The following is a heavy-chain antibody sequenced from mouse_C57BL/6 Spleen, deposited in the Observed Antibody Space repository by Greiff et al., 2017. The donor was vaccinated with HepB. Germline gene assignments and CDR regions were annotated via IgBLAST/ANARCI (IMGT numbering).Heavy chain of an antibody. D-gene: IGHD1-1*01. CDR1: GYTFTDYY. J-gene: IGHJ4*01. V-gene: IGHV1-26*01. Sequence: EVQLQQSGPELVKPGASVKISCKASGYTFTDYYMNWVKQSHGKSLEWIGDINPNNGGTSYNQKFKGKATLTVDKSSSTAYMELRSLTSEDSAVYYCANYGSSPYAMDYWGQGTSVTVSS. CDR3: ANYGSSPYAMDY. CDR2: INPNNGGT.